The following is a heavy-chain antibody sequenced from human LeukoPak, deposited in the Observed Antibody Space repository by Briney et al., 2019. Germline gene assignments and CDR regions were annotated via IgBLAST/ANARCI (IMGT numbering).Heavy chain of an antibody. Sequence: GGSLRLSCAASGFTVSSNYMSWVRQAPGKGLEWVSYISSDGGTTYYADSMKGRFTISRDNAKNSLYLQMSSLRAEDTAVYYCARTYDTGGYSPFDYWGQGTLDTLSS. CDR1: GFTVSSNY. D-gene: IGHD3-22*01. V-gene: IGHV3-11*04. CDR2: ISSDGGTT. CDR3: ARTYDTGGYSPFDY. J-gene: IGHJ4*02.